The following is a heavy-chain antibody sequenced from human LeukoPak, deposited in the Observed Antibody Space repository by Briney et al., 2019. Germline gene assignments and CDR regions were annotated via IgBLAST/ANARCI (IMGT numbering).Heavy chain of an antibody. CDR2: IKQDGSVK. J-gene: IGHJ5*02. V-gene: IGHV3-7*01. CDR3: AKEGTPQVSTWYDL. D-gene: IGHD3-10*01. Sequence: GGSLRLSCAASGFTFTSHWMSWVRQAPGKGLEWVANIKQDGSVKYYVDSVKGRFIISRDNPRNTLYLQMNILRTEDTAVYYCAKEGTPQVSTWYDLWGQGTQVIVSS. CDR1: GFTFTSHW.